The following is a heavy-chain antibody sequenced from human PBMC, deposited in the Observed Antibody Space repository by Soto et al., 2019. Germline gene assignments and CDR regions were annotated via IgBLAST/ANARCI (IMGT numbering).Heavy chain of an antibody. J-gene: IGHJ5*02. CDR3: ARGYCSSTSCYKYNWFDP. CDR2: INPNSGGT. Sequence: QVQLVQSGAEVKKPGASVKVSCKASGYTFTGYYMHWVRQAPGQGLEGMGWINPNSGGTNYAQKFQGRVTMTRDTSISTAYMELSRLRSDDTAVYYCARGYCSSTSCYKYNWFDPWGQGTLVTVSS. V-gene: IGHV1-2*02. D-gene: IGHD2-2*02. CDR1: GYTFTGYY.